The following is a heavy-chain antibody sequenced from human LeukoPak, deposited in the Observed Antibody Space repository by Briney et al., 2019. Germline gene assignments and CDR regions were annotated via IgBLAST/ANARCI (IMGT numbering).Heavy chain of an antibody. V-gene: IGHV3-74*01. CDR1: GFTFINYW. Sequence: GGSLRLSCAASGFTFINYWMHWVRQAPGEGLVGVSHINNDGSTTTYADSVKGRFTISRDNAKNTLYLHVNSLRAEDTAVYYCARGGFCSGADCRGSFDYWGQGSLVTVSS. D-gene: IGHD2-15*01. CDR3: ARGGFCSGADCRGSFDY. CDR2: INNDGSTT. J-gene: IGHJ4*02.